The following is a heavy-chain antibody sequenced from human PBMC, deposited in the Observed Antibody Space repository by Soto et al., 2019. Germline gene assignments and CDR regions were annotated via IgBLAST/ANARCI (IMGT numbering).Heavy chain of an antibody. V-gene: IGHV1-58*02. CDR3: AALDPDNNNWSTYGMDV. CDR1: GFTFTNSA. CDR2: IVVGSGNT. D-gene: IGHD1-1*01. J-gene: IGHJ6*02. Sequence: SVKVSCKASGFTFTNSAMQWVRQARGQRLEWIGWIVVGSGNTNYAQKFQERVTITRDMSTSTAYMELSSLRSEDTAVYYCAALDPDNNNWSTYGMDVWGQGTTVTVSS.